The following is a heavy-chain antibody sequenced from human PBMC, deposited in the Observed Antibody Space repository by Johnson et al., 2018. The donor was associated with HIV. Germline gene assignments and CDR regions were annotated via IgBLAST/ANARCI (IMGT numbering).Heavy chain of an antibody. Sequence: QVQLVESGGGVVQPGRSLRVSCGASGFTFSSYDMHWVRQAPGKGLEWVAFIRYDGSNKYYADSVKGRFTISRDNSKNTLYLQMNSLRAEDTAVYYCARAVTPFGDWEAFDIWGQGTMVTVSS. CDR3: ARAVTPFGDWEAFDI. V-gene: IGHV3-30*02. CDR2: IRYDGSNK. D-gene: IGHD3-10*01. J-gene: IGHJ3*02. CDR1: GFTFSSYD.